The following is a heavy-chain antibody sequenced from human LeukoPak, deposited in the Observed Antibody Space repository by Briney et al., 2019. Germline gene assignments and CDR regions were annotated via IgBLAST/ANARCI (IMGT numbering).Heavy chain of an antibody. V-gene: IGHV3-7*01. J-gene: IGHJ4*02. CDR2: IKEDGSQK. Sequence: GILRLSCASSGFTFSSYYMGWVRQAPGKGLEWVANIKEDGSQKYYVDSVKGRFTTSRDNADNSLYLQMNSLTVEDTAVYYCVRYRREGLYYFDYWGQGTLVTVSS. CDR3: VRYRREGLYYFDY. CDR1: GFTFSSYY.